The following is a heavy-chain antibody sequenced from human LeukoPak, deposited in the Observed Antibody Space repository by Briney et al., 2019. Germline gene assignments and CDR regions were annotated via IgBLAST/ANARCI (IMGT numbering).Heavy chain of an antibody. J-gene: IGHJ4*02. CDR2: INHSGST. CDR1: GGSFSGYY. Sequence: KPSETLSLTCAVYGGSFSGYYWSWIRQPPGKGLEWIGEINHSGSTNYNPSLKSRVTISVDTSKNQFSLKLSSVTAADTAVYYCAKGRGYDFYYFDYWGQGTLVTVSS. D-gene: IGHD3-3*01. CDR3: AKGRGYDFYYFDY. V-gene: IGHV4-34*01.